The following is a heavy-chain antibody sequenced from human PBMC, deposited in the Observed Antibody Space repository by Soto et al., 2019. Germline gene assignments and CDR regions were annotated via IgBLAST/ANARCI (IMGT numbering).Heavy chain of an antibody. V-gene: IGHV3-30-3*01. Sequence: GGSLRLSCATSGFSFSTYAIHWVRQAPGKGLDWVAVISNDGSKRYYAQSVKGRFTISRDNSNNTVDLQMNSLRAEDTALYYCARSIAVAGLDYWGPGTLVTVSS. CDR1: GFSFSTYA. D-gene: IGHD6-19*01. J-gene: IGHJ4*02. CDR2: ISNDGSKR. CDR3: ARSIAVAGLDY.